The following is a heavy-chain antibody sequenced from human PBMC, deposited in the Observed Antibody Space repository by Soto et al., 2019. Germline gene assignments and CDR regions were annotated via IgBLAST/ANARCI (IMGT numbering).Heavy chain of an antibody. V-gene: IGHV3-30-3*01. Sequence: GGSLRLSCATSGFSFSTYAIHWVRQAPGKGLDWVAVISNDGSKRYYAQSVKGRFTISRDNSNNTVDLQMNSLRAEDTALYYCARSIAVAGLDYWGPGTLVTVSS. CDR1: GFSFSTYA. D-gene: IGHD6-19*01. J-gene: IGHJ4*02. CDR2: ISNDGSKR. CDR3: ARSIAVAGLDY.